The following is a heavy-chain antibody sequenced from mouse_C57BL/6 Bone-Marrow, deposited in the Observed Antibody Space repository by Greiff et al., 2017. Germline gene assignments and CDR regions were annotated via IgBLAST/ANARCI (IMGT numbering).Heavy chain of an antibody. CDR3: ARLQAY. Sequence: EVKLMESGGDLVKPGGSLKLSCAASGFTFSSYGMSWVRQTPDKRLEWVATISSGGSYTYYPDSVKGRFTISRDNAKNTLYLQMSSLKSEDTAMYYCARLQAYWGQGTTLTVSS. CDR2: ISSGGSYT. CDR1: GFTFSSYG. J-gene: IGHJ2*01. V-gene: IGHV5-6*01.